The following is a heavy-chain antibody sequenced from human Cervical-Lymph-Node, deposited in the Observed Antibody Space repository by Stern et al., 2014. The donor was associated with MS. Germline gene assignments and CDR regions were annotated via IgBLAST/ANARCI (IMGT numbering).Heavy chain of an antibody. V-gene: IGHV1-46*03. D-gene: IGHD3-10*01. Sequence: VQLVESGAEVKKPGASVKVSCKASGYTFTSYYMHWVRQAPGQGLEWMGIINPSGGSTSYAQKFQGRVTMTRDTSTSTVYMELSSLRSEDTAVYYCASRSLLLWFGEPYYGMDVWGQGTTVTVSS. CDR1: GYTFTSYY. CDR2: INPSGGST. J-gene: IGHJ6*02. CDR3: ASRSLLLWFGEPYYGMDV.